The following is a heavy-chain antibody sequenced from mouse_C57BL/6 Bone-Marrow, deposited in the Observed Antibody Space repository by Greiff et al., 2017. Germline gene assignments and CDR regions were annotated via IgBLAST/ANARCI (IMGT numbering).Heavy chain of an antibody. D-gene: IGHD2-1*01. V-gene: IGHV1-7*01. Sequence: VQLQQSGAELAKPGASVKLSCKASGYTFTSYWMHWVQQRPGKGLEWIGYINPSSGYTKYNQKFKDKATLTADKSSSTAYMQMSSLTYEDSAIYYCARNYYGNYPFDYWGQGTTLTVSS. J-gene: IGHJ2*01. CDR2: INPSSGYT. CDR3: ARNYYGNYPFDY. CDR1: GYTFTSYW.